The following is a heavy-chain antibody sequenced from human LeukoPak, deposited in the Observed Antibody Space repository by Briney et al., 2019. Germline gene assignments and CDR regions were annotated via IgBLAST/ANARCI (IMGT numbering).Heavy chain of an antibody. J-gene: IGHJ1*01. Sequence: GGSLRLSCAASGFSFNTYAMSWVRQAPGKGLEWVSAISNTGGSTYYADSVKGRFTISRDKSKNALSLQMNSLRAEDTAVYYCAQQVGYCSSGSCYFTYWGQGTLVTVSS. CDR1: GFSFNTYA. D-gene: IGHD2-15*01. CDR2: ISNTGGST. V-gene: IGHV3-23*01. CDR3: AQQVGYCSSGSCYFTY.